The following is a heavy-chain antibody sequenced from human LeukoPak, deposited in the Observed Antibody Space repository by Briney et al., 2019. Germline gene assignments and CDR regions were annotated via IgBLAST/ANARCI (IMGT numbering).Heavy chain of an antibody. CDR2: IDKKDKGYATAT. V-gene: IGHV3-73*01. CDR3: TRDSGTYNWFDP. J-gene: IGHJ5*02. Sequence: GGSLKLSCAASGFTFSGSAIHWVRQSSGKGLEWVGQIDKKDKGYATATAYAASVKGRFTISRDDSINTAYLQMKSLKTEDTALYYCTRDSGTYNWFDPWGQGTLVTVCS. CDR1: GFTFSGSA. D-gene: IGHD1-26*01.